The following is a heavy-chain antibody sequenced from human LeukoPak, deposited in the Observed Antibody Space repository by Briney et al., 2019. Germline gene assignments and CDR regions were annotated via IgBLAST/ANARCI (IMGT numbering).Heavy chain of an antibody. D-gene: IGHD6-13*01. CDR1: GGSISSGGYY. J-gene: IGHJ4*02. CDR2: IYYSGST. CDR3: ARVSAAGTGPDY. V-gene: IGHV4-31*03. Sequence: TLSLTCTVSGGSISSGGYYWSWIRQHPGKGLEWIGYIYYSGSTYYNPSLKSRVTISVDTSKNQFSLKLNSVTAADTAVYYCARVSAAGTGPDYWGQGTLVTVSS.